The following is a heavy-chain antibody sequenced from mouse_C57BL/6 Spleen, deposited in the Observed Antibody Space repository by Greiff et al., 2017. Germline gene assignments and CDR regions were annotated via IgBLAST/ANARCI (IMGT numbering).Heavy chain of an antibody. CDR2: IFPGSGST. D-gene: IGHD1-1*01. Sequence: VQLQQSGAELTKPGASVKLSCKATGYTFTGYWIEWVKQRPGHGLEWIGEIFPGSGSTKYNEKFKGKATFTADTSSNTADMQLSSLTTEDSAIYYCSRSGGSYWDFDVWGTGTTVTVSS. CDR1: GYTFTGYW. J-gene: IGHJ1*03. V-gene: IGHV1-9*01. CDR3: SRSGGSYWDFDV.